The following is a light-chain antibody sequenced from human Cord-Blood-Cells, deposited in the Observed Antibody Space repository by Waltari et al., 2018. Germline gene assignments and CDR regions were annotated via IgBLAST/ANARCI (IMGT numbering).Light chain of an antibody. CDR3: QQYYSTPPT. J-gene: IGKJ4*01. V-gene: IGKV4-1*01. Sequence: DIVMTQSPDSLAVSLGERATINCKSSQSVLYSSNNKNYLAWYQQKPGQPPKLLIYWASTRESGVHDRFSGSGSGTDFTLTINSLQAEDVAVYYCQQYYSTPPTFGGGTKVEIK. CDR1: QSVLYSSNNKNY. CDR2: WAS.